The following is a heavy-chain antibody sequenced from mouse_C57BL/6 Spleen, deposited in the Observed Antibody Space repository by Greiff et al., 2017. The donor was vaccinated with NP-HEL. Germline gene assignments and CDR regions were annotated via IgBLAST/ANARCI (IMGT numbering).Heavy chain of an antibody. CDR3: ARYPEGY. CDR2: IYPGDGDT. Sequence: VQLQQSGPELVKPGASVKISCKASGYAFSSSWMNWVKQRPGKGLEWIGRIYPGDGDTNYNGKFKGKATLTADKSSSTAYMQLSSLTSEDSAVYFCARYPEGYWGQGTTLTVSS. J-gene: IGHJ2*01. V-gene: IGHV1-82*01. CDR1: GYAFSSSW.